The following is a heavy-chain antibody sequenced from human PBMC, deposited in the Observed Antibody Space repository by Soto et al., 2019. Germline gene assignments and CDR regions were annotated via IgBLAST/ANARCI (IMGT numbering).Heavy chain of an antibody. CDR1: GYTFTNSA. V-gene: IGHV1-3*01. CDR3: ARGGIMYYFDY. D-gene: IGHD3-16*01. CDR2: LTAGTGNT. Sequence: GASVKVSYNASGYTFTNSAMHCVRLAPGQRLEWMGWLTAGTGNTIYSKNFQGRVTITRDTSASTAFMELSSLKYEVLAMYYCARGGIMYYFDYWGQGTLVTVSS. J-gene: IGHJ4*02.